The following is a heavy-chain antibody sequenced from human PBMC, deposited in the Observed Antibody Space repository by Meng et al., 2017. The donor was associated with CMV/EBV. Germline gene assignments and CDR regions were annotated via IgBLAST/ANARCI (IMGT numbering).Heavy chain of an antibody. Sequence: SETLSLTCAVYGGSFSGYYWSWIRQPPGKGLEWIGEINHSGSTNYNPSLKSRVTISVATSKNQFSLKLSSVTAADTAVYYCARATTIVVVPAATVGWFDPWGQGTLVTVSS. V-gene: IGHV4-34*01. J-gene: IGHJ5*02. CDR1: GGSFSGYY. CDR3: ARATTIVVVPAATVGWFDP. CDR2: INHSGST. D-gene: IGHD2-2*01.